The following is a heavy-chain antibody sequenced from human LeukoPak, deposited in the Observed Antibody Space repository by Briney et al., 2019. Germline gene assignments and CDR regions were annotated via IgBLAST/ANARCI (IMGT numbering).Heavy chain of an antibody. V-gene: IGHV1-24*01. CDR3: ATDNPIITMVRGALDY. D-gene: IGHD3-10*01. J-gene: IGHJ4*02. Sequence: ASVTVSCKVSGYTLTELSMHWVRQAPGKGLEWMGGFDPEDGETIYAQKFQGRVTMTEDTSTDTAYMELSSLRSEDTAVYYCATDNPIITMVRGALDYWGQGTPVTVSS. CDR2: FDPEDGET. CDR1: GYTLTELS.